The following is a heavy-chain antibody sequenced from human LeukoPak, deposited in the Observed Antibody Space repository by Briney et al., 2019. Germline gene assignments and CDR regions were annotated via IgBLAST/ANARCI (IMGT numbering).Heavy chain of an antibody. V-gene: IGHV1-69*13. CDR1: GGTFSSYS. D-gene: IGHD3-10*01. J-gene: IGHJ4*02. CDR3: ARDSGYFDY. Sequence: ASVKVSCKASGGTFSSYSISWVRQAPGQGLDLVGGFITIFGTANYAQKFQGRVTITADESTSTAYMELSSLRSEDTAVYYCARDSGYFDYWGQGTLVTVSS. CDR2: FITIFGTA.